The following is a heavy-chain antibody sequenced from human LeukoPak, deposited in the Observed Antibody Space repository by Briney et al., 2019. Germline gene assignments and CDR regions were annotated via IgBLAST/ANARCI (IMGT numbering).Heavy chain of an antibody. J-gene: IGHJ4*02. Sequence: GGSLRLSCAASGFTFSTYAMSWVRQAPGRGLEWVSGISGSGGATFYADSVKGRFTISRDNSNNTLNLQMNSLRAEDTAVYFCAKGIVMVPAAYDYWGQGTLVSISS. CDR2: ISGSGGAT. D-gene: IGHD2-2*01. CDR3: AKGIVMVPAAYDY. CDR1: GFTFSTYA. V-gene: IGHV3-23*01.